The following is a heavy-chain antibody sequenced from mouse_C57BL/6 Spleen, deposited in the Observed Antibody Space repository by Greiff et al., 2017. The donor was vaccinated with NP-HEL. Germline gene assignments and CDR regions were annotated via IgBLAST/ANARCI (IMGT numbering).Heavy chain of an antibody. J-gene: IGHJ1*03. CDR2: IYPGDGDT. V-gene: IGHV1-80*01. CDR3: ARKGGYSNLPYWYLDV. Sequence: VQLQQSGAELVKPGASVKISCKASGYAFSSYWMNWVKQRPGKGLEWIGQIYPGDGDTNYNGKFKGKATLTADKSSSTAYMQLSSLTSEDPAVYFCARKGGYSNLPYWYLDVWGTGTTVTVSS. D-gene: IGHD2-5*01. CDR1: GYAFSSYW.